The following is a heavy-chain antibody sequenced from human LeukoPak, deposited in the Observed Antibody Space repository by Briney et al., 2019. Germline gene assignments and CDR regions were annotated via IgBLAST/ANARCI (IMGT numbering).Heavy chain of an antibody. CDR1: GFTFSSYS. CDR3: ARGYCSSTSCYGYYYYGMDV. CDR2: ISSSSSYI. J-gene: IGHJ6*02. V-gene: IGHV3-21*01. D-gene: IGHD2-2*01. Sequence: GRSLRLSCAASGFTFSSYSMNWVRQAPGKGLEWVSSISSSSSYIYYADSVKGRFTISRDNAKNSLYLQMNSLRAEDTAVYYCARGYCSSTSCYGYYYYGMDVWGQGTTVTVSS.